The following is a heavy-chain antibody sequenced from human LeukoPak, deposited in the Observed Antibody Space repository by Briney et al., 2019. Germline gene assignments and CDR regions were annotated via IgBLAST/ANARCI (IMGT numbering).Heavy chain of an antibody. D-gene: IGHD1-26*01. V-gene: IGHV3-21*01. J-gene: IGHJ6*03. CDR1: GFTFSSYS. CDR3: ARAPTGIVGATTFDYYYYMDV. Sequence: GGSLRLSCAASGFTFSSYSMNWVRQAPGKGLEWVSSSSSSSSYIYYADSVKGRFTISRDNAKNSLYLQMNSLRAEDTAVYYCARAPTGIVGATTFDYYYYMDVWGKGTTVTVSS. CDR2: SSSSSSYI.